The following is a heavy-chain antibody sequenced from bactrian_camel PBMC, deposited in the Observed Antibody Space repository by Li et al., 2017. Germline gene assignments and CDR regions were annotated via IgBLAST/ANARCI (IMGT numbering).Heavy chain of an antibody. V-gene: IGHV3S25*01. J-gene: IGHJ4*01. CDR1: GFTFSDYW. D-gene: IGHD3*01. Sequence: QLVESGGGLVQPGGSLRLSCAASGFTFSDYWISWVRQAPGKGLEWVSSITYSGDATNYADSVKGRFTISRDNAKNELYLQMNSLKIEDTAVYYCALGSSRQATMTARGKGTQVTVS. CDR2: ITYSGDAT.